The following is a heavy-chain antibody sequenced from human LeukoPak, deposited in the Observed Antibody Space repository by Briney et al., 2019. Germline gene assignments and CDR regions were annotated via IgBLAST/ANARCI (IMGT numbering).Heavy chain of an antibody. CDR3: AKDLGAEVGVDY. V-gene: IGHV3-30*18. D-gene: IGHD3-3*01. CDR1: GFTFSSYG. Sequence: PGGSLRLSCAASGFTFSSYGMHWVRQAPGKGLEWVAVISYDGSNKYYADSVKGRFTISRDNSKNTLYLQMNSLRAEDTAVYYCAKDLGAEVGVDYWGQGTLVTVSS. J-gene: IGHJ4*02. CDR2: ISYDGSNK.